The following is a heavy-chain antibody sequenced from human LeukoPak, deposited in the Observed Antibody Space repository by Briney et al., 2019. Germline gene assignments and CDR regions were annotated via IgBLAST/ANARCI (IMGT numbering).Heavy chain of an antibody. Sequence: SVKVSCKASGGTFSSYAISWVRQAPGQGLEWMGGIIPIFGTANYAQKFQGRVTITTDESTGTAYMELSSLRSEDTAVYYCASGYPDYYGSGKLRTGNGYWGQGTLVTVSS. D-gene: IGHD3-10*01. J-gene: IGHJ4*02. CDR1: GGTFSSYA. CDR2: IIPIFGTA. V-gene: IGHV1-69*05. CDR3: ASGYPDYYGSGKLRTGNGY.